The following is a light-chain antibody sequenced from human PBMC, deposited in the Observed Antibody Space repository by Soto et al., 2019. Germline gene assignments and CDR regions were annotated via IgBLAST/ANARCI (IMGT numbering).Light chain of an antibody. Sequence: QSALTQPASVSGSPGQSITISCTGTSSDVGGYKYVSWYQRHPGKAPKLMIYEVSHRSSGVSNRFSGSKSGNTASLTISGLQAEDEADYYCSSYTSSSTKVFGGG. CDR3: SSYTSSSTKV. V-gene: IGLV2-14*01. CDR1: SSDVGGYKY. CDR2: EVS. J-gene: IGLJ2*01.